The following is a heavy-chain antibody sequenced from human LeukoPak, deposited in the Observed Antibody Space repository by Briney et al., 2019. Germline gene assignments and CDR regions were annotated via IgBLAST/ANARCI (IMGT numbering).Heavy chain of an antibody. Sequence: ETLSLTCTVSGYSISSGYYWGWIRQPPGKGLEWVSSITRNSSYIYYADSVKGRFTISRDSAKNSLYLQMNSLRAEDTAVYYCAKDASYSSGCYNDYWGQGTRVTVSS. D-gene: IGHD6-19*01. CDR2: ITRNSSYI. V-gene: IGHV3-21*04. CDR1: GYSISSGYY. CDR3: AKDASYSSGCYNDY. J-gene: IGHJ4*02.